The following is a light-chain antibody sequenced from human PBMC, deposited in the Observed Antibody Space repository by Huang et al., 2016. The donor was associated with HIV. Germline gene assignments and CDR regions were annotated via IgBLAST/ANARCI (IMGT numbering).Light chain of an antibody. V-gene: IGKV2-28*01. J-gene: IGKJ5*01. CDR1: QSLLQRNGDNY. Sequence: EIVMTQSPLSLPVTPGEPASISCRASQSLLQRNGDNYCEWYMQKTGQSPQLLIYLGSQPASGVPDRFGGSGSGTDFTLKISRVESEDVGIYYWMQARQTPNTFGQGTRLEIK. CDR3: MQARQTPNT. CDR2: LGS.